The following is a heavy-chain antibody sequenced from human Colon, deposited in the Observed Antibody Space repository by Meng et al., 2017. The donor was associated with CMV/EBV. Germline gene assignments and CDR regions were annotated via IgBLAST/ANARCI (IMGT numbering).Heavy chain of an antibody. D-gene: IGHD4-23*01. CDR3: AHLSYDGRSDHFDY. V-gene: IGHV2-5*02. J-gene: IGHJ4*02. CDR2: IFWDGDK. CDR1: GFSLSTNGVA. Sequence: TLTGLVPTLVKPTQTLTLVCPFSGFSLSTNGVAVGWIRQPPGQALEWLALIFWDGDKRYKTSLENRLTITKDTSKNQVVLTVTNMDPVDTATYYCAHLSYDGRSDHFDYWGQGTLVTVSS.